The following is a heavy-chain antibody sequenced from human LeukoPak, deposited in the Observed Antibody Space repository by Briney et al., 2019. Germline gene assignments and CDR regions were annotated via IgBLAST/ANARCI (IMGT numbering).Heavy chain of an antibody. Sequence: PSETLSLTCTVSGGSVSSGTYYWSWIRQPPGKGLEWIGYIYYSGNTEYNPSLKSRVTILLDTSKNQFSLKLSSVTAADTAVYYCARGQLGDAYNFEYWGQGTVVTVSS. CDR2: IYYSGNT. J-gene: IGHJ4*02. CDR3: ARGQLGDAYNFEY. D-gene: IGHD5-24*01. CDR1: GGSVSSGTYY. V-gene: IGHV4-61*01.